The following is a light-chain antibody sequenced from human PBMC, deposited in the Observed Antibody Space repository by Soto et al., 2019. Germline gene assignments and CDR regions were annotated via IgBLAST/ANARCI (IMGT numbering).Light chain of an antibody. CDR2: DAS. J-gene: IGKJ4*01. Sequence: EIVLTQSPATLSLSPGERATLSCRASQSVSTNLAWYQQKPGQAPRLLIYDASNRATGIPARFSGGGSGTDFTLTISSLEPGDFAVYYCQQRSNWPPRITFGGGTKVQIK. V-gene: IGKV3-11*01. CDR1: QSVSTN. CDR3: QQRSNWPPRIT.